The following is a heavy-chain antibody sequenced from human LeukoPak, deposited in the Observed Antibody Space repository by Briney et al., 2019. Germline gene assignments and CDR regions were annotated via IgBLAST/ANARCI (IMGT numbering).Heavy chain of an antibody. CDR2: IYYSGTT. J-gene: IGHJ4*02. CDR3: ARGGLVSAGTLDY. CDR1: GGSISSYY. V-gene: IGHV4-59*01. Sequence: PSETLSLTCTVSGGSISSYYWNWIRQPPGKGLEWIGYIYYSGTTNYNPSLKSRVTISVDTSKNQFSLKLSSVTAADTAVYFCARGGLVSAGTLDYWGQGTLVTVSS. D-gene: IGHD6-13*01.